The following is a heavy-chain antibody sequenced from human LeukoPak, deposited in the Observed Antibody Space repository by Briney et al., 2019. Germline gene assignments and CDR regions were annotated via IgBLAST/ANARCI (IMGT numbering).Heavy chain of an antibody. CDR2: IIPIFGTA. Sequence: ASVKVSCKASGGIFSSYAISWVRQAPGQGLEWMGGIIPIFGTANYAQKFQGRVTITTDESTSTAYMELSSLRSEDTAVYYCARVGAVVVPALDYWGQGTLVTVSS. V-gene: IGHV1-69*05. J-gene: IGHJ4*02. CDR1: GGIFSSYA. D-gene: IGHD2-2*01. CDR3: ARVGAVVVPALDY.